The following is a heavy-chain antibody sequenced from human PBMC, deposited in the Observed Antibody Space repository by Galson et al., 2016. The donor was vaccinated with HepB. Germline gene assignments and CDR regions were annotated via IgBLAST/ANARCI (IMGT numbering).Heavy chain of an antibody. J-gene: IGHJ4*02. D-gene: IGHD2-2*02. Sequence: SLRLSCAASGFTFSSYGIHWVRQAPGKGLEWVAVISSDGSKKSYADSVKGRFTISRDNSRNTLNLQMHSLRVEDTAVYYCGKDAVLAWGTGCYTDYWGQGTLGTVPS. CDR1: GFTFSSYG. CDR3: GKDAVLAWGTGCYTDY. V-gene: IGHV3-30*18. CDR2: ISSDGSKK.